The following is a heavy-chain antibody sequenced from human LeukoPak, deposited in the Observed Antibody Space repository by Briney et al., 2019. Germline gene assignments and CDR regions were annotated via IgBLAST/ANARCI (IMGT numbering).Heavy chain of an antibody. Sequence: LGESLKISCKGSGYSFTSYWISWVRQMPGKGLEWMGRIDPSDSYTNYSPSFQGHVTISADKSISTAYLQWSSLKASDTAMYYCARRYDILTVYIDYWAQGPLVTVPS. CDR3: ARRYDILTVYIDY. CDR2: IDPSDSYT. D-gene: IGHD3-9*01. CDR1: GYSFTSYW. J-gene: IGHJ4*02. V-gene: IGHV5-10-1*01.